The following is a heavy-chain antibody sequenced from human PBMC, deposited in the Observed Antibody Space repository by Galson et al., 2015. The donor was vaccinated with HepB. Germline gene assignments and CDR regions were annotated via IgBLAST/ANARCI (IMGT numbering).Heavy chain of an antibody. CDR2: INHSGST. Sequence: ETLSLTCAVYGGSFSGYYWSWIRQPPGKGLEWIGEINHSGSTNYNPSLKSRVTISVDTSKNQFSLKLSSVTAADTAVYYCARGTYSSGWYGKLIDYWGQGTLVTVSS. J-gene: IGHJ4*02. V-gene: IGHV4-34*01. CDR1: GGSFSGYY. CDR3: ARGTYSSGWYGKLIDY. D-gene: IGHD6-19*01.